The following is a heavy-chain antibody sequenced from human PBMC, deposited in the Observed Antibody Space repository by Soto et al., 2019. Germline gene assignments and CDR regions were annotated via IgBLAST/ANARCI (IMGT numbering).Heavy chain of an antibody. CDR3: ARDPGVRAFDY. V-gene: IGHV3-7*03. J-gene: IGHJ4*02. CDR1: GFTFSRYW. Sequence: PGGSLRLSCAASGFTFSRYWMSWVRQAPGKGLEWVANIKQDGSEKYYVDSVKGRFTISRDNAKNSLYLQMNSLRAEDTAVYYCARDPGVRAFDYWGQGTLVTVSS. CDR2: IKQDGSEK.